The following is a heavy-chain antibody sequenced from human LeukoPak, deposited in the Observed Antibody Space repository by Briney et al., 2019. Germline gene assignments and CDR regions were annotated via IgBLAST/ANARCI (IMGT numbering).Heavy chain of an antibody. CDR3: ARGLGYGGLKVLDY. J-gene: IGHJ4*02. CDR1: GFTFSSYN. D-gene: IGHD4-23*01. V-gene: IGHV3-48*02. CDR2: ISSSSTTI. Sequence: GGSLRLSCAASGFTFSSYNMNWVRQAPGKGLEWLSFISSSSTTIHYADSVKGRFTISRDNAKNSLYLQMNSLRDEDTAVYYCARGLGYGGLKVLDYWGQGTLVTVSS.